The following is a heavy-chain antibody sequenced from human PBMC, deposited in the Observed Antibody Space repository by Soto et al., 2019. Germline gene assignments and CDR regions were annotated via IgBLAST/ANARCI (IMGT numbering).Heavy chain of an antibody. CDR1: GYTFTSYA. V-gene: IGHV1-3*01. Sequence: ASVKVSCKASGYTFTSYAMHWVRQAPGQRLEWMGWTNAGNGNTKYSQKFQGRVTITRDTSASTAYMELSSLRSEDTAVYYCAFGSYDILTGYFTNWFDPWGQGTLVTVSS. CDR3: AFGSYDILTGYFTNWFDP. D-gene: IGHD3-9*01. CDR2: TNAGNGNT. J-gene: IGHJ5*02.